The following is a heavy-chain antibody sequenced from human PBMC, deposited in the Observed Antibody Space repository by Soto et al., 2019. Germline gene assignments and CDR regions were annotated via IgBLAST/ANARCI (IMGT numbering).Heavy chain of an antibody. V-gene: IGHV4-34*01. D-gene: IGHD6-6*01. CDR3: ARVGPRYFDY. CDR2: INHSGST. J-gene: IGHJ4*02. CDR1: GGSFSGYY. Sequence: SETLSLTCAVYGGSFSGYYWSWIRQPPGKGLEWIGEINHSGSTNYNPSLKSRVTISVDTSKNQFSLKLSSVTAADTAVYYCARVGPRYFDYWGQGTLVTVSS.